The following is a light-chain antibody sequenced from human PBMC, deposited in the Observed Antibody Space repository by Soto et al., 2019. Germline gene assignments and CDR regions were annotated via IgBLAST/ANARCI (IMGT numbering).Light chain of an antibody. V-gene: IGKV3-15*01. CDR3: QQYNNWPT. J-gene: IGKJ1*01. Sequence: EIVMTQSPATLSVSPGERATLSCRASQSVNSNLAWYQQKPGQAPRLLIYGASTRATGVPARSSGSGSGTEFTLAVSSLQSEDFAVYFCQQYNNWPTFVQGTKVEIK. CDR1: QSVNSN. CDR2: GAS.